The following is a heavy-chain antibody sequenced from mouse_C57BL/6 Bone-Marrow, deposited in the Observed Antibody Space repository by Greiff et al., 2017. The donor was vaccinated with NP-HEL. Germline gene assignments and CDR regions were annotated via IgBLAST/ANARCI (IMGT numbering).Heavy chain of an antibody. CDR3: ARDTTEDY. D-gene: IGHD1-1*01. Sequence: VQLQQSGAELVKPGASVQMSCTASGYTFTSYWLTWVKQRPCQGLAWLGDIYPGSGSTNYNEKFKSKATLTVETSASTAYMQLSSLTSEDSAVYYCARDTTEDYWGQGTTLTVSS. V-gene: IGHV1-55*01. CDR2: IYPGSGST. CDR1: GYTFTSYW. J-gene: IGHJ2*01.